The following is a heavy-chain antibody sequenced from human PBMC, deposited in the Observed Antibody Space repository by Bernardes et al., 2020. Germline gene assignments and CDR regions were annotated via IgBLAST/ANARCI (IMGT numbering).Heavy chain of an antibody. CDR2: IKGDGSQG. V-gene: IGHV3-7*01. J-gene: IGHJ4*02. CDR1: GFPFWGFW. CDR3: ARIDDVTGRDY. Sequence: GGGLRPPRGASGFPFWGFWVGLVRPAPGEGVEWVANIKGDGSQGSSVDSVRGRFAISRDNAKNLLFLQMDSLRAEDTAVYYCARIDDVTGRDYWGQGTLVTVSS. D-gene: IGHD3-9*01.